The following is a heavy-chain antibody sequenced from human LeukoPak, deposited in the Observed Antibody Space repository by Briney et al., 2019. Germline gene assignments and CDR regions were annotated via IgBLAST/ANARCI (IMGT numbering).Heavy chain of an antibody. Sequence: GASVKVSCKPSGCTLSRHAICLLRLASGHGLEWIGRIIPILAITHYAQRFEGRVTITADASATTVYMELSSLTSEATAVYAFERHYGGNSVTAAFQYWGQGTLVTVSS. CDR3: ERHYGGNSVTAAFQY. CDR2: IIPILAIT. J-gene: IGHJ1*01. D-gene: IGHD4-23*01. V-gene: IGHV1-69*04. CDR1: GCTLSRHA.